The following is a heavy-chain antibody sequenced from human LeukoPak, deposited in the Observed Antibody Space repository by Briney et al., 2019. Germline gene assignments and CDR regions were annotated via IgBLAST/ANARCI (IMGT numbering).Heavy chain of an antibody. D-gene: IGHD2-15*01. CDR3: ARPRHSRYCSGGSCYSFDY. J-gene: IGHJ4*02. CDR2: INWNGGST. Sequence: GGSLRLSCAASGFTFDDYGMSWVRQAPGKGLEWVSGINWNGGSTGYADSVKGRFTISRDNAKNSLYLQMNSLRAEDTALYYCARPRHSRYCSGGSCYSFDYWGQGTLVTVSS. V-gene: IGHV3-20*04. CDR1: GFTFDDYG.